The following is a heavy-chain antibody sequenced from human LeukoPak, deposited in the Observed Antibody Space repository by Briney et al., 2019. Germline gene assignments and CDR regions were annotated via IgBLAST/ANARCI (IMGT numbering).Heavy chain of an antibody. D-gene: IGHD6-19*01. V-gene: IGHV3-48*02. J-gene: IGHJ4*02. Sequence: GGSLRLSCAASGFTFSSYSMNWVRQAPGKGLEWVSYISSSSSTICYADSVKGRFTISRDNAKNSLYLQMNSLRDEDTAVYYCARRKRYGYSSGWYSYYFDYWGQGTLVTVSS. CDR1: GFTFSSYS. CDR3: ARRKRYGYSSGWYSYYFDY. CDR2: ISSSSSTI.